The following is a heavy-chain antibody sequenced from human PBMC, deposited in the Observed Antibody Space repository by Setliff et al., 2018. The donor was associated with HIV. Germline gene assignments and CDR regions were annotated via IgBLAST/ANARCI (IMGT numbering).Heavy chain of an antibody. D-gene: IGHD3-22*01. J-gene: IGHJ1*01. CDR1: GFSLSTYS. CDR2: ISSDSRTT. Sequence: GGSLRLSCIASGFSLSTYSMNWVRQAPGKGLEWISYISSDSRTTYYADSVKGRFTISRDDAKTSLYLQMNSLRAEDTAVYYCVRDLVYYYDNSGSFYVAEYFQHWGQGTLVTV. CDR3: VRDLVYYYDNSGSFYVAEYFQH. V-gene: IGHV3-48*01.